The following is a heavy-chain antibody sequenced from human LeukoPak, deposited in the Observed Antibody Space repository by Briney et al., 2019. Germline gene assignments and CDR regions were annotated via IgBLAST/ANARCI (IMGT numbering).Heavy chain of an antibody. D-gene: IGHD2-2*01. CDR3: ARANFLYCSSTSCLFDY. Sequence: ASVNASCKASGYTFTDYYMHWVRQATGQGFDWIGWINPNDGDTYYAQKFQGRVTMTRDTSISTAHMEVSRLRSDDTAVYYCARANFLYCSSTSCLFDYWGQGTLVTVSS. CDR1: GYTFTDYY. V-gene: IGHV1-2*02. CDR2: INPNDGDT. J-gene: IGHJ4*02.